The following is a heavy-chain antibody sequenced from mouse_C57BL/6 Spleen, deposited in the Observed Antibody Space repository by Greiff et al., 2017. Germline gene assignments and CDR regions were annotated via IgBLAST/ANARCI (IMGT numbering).Heavy chain of an antibody. V-gene: IGHV1-50*01. CDR3: ASSAADYYAMDY. CDR1: GYTFTSYW. J-gene: IGHJ4*01. CDR2: IDPSDSYT. D-gene: IGHD6-1*01. Sequence: QVQLKQPGAELVKPGASVKLSCKASGYTFTSYWMQWVKQRPGQGLEWIGEIDPSDSYTNYNQKFKGKATLTVDTSSSTAYMQLSSLTSEDSAVYYCASSAADYYAMDYWGQGTSVTVSS.